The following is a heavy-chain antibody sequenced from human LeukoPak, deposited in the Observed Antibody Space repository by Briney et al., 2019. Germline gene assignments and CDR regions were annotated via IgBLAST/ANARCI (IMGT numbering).Heavy chain of an antibody. CDR2: INSDGSST. CDR1: GFTFSNAW. Sequence: PGGSLRLSCAASGFTFSNAWMSWVRQAPGKGLVWVSRINSDGSSTSYADSVKGRFTISRDNAKNTLYLQMNSLRAEDTAVYYCARAGYVLRFLEWLLYGDYFDYWGQGTLVTVSS. J-gene: IGHJ4*02. D-gene: IGHD3-3*01. CDR3: ARAGYVLRFLEWLLYGDYFDY. V-gene: IGHV3-74*01.